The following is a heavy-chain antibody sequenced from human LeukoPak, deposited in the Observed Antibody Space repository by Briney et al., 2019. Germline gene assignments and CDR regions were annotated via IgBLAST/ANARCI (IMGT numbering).Heavy chain of an antibody. J-gene: IGHJ4*02. CDR3: ARVYYGSGSYSGDYFDY. D-gene: IGHD3-10*01. CDR2: IYSGGST. CDR1: GFTFSNYA. V-gene: IGHV3-66*01. Sequence: GGSLRLSCAASGFTFSNYAMTWVRQAPGKGLEWVSVIYSGGSTYYADSVKGRFTISRDNSKNTLYLQMNSLRAEDTAVYYCARVYYGSGSYSGDYFDYWGQGTLVTVSS.